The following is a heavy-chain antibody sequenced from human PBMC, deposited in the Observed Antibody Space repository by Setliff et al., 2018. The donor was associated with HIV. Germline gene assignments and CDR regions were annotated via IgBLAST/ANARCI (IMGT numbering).Heavy chain of an antibody. J-gene: IGHJ4*02. CDR2: FYTSGNI. D-gene: IGHD2-15*01. CDR1: GGSVSSDKFY. CDR3: ARGSHASSL. V-gene: IGHV4-61*09. Sequence: PSETLSLTCSVSGGSVSSDKFYWTWIRQPAGKGLEWIGHFYTSGNIHYSPSLKSRVTVSMDTSKNQLFLNLTSVTAADTAVYYCARGSHASSLWGQGTLVT.